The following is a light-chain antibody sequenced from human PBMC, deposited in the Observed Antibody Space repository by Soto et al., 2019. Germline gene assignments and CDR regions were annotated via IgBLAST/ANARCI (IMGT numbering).Light chain of an antibody. CDR2: DAS. CDR1: QSISSW. CDR3: QQYNSYWT. Sequence: DLQMTQSPSTLSASVGDRVTITWRASQSISSWLAWYQQKPGKAPKLLIYDASSLESGVPSRFSGSGSGTEFTLTISSLQPDDFATYYCQQYNSYWTFGQGTKVEIK. V-gene: IGKV1-5*01. J-gene: IGKJ1*01.